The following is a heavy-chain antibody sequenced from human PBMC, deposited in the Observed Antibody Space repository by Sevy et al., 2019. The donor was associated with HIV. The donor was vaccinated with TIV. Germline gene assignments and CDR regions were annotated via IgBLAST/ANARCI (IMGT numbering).Heavy chain of an antibody. V-gene: IGHV3-30-3*01. J-gene: IGHJ1*01. CDR1: GFTFNRYS. Sequence: GGSLRLSCAASGFTFNRYSMHWVRQAPGKGLEWVATISFDATNKHYPDSVKGRFTISRDNFQNSLFLQMDSLRPEDTAVKYCALEGRFRDVAEYFQNWGQGTLVTVSS. CDR3: ALEGRFRDVAEYFQN. CDR2: ISFDATNK. D-gene: IGHD3-3*01.